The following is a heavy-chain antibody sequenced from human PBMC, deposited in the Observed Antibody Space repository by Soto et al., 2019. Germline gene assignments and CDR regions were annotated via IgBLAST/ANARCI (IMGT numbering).Heavy chain of an antibody. CDR3: AKGAVAGTPTSYCYYGMDV. D-gene: IGHD6-19*01. CDR2: IIPIFGTV. V-gene: IGHV1-69*12. CDR1: GGTFRTYA. Sequence: QVQLLQSGAEVKKPGSSVRVSCEASGGTFRTYAISWVRQAPGQGLEWMGEIIPIFGTVNYAQKFQGRVTTAADESTTTVYMDLRSLRSEDAAVYYSAKGAVAGTPTSYCYYGMDVWGQGTTVTVSS. J-gene: IGHJ6*02.